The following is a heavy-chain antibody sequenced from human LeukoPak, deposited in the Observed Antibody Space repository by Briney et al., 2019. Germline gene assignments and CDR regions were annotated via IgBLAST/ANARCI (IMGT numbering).Heavy chain of an antibody. CDR1: GYSISSGYY. J-gene: IGHJ5*02. D-gene: IGHD4-17*01. CDR3: ARDPFDYGDYERFDP. V-gene: IGHV4-38-2*02. Sequence: SETLSLTCTVSGYSISSGYYWGWIRQPPGKGLEWIGVYHVGTTDYNPSLKSRVTMSVDTSKNQFSLKLSSVTAADTAVYYCARDPFDYGDYERFDPWGQGTLVTVSS. CDR2: VYHVGTT.